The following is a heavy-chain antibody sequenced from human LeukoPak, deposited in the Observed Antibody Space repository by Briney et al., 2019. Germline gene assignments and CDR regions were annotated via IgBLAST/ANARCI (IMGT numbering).Heavy chain of an antibody. Sequence: GGSLRLSCAASSFPFSSYAMSGVRQAPGLRLGWVSTIGGSGGGIYYADSVKGRFTISRDNSQSTLYLQMNSLRAEDTAVYYCAKYRGFGDSYDSWGQGTLVTVSS. J-gene: IGHJ4*02. CDR2: IGGSGGGI. D-gene: IGHD3-10*01. CDR1: SFPFSSYA. CDR3: AKYRGFGDSYDS. V-gene: IGHV3-23*01.